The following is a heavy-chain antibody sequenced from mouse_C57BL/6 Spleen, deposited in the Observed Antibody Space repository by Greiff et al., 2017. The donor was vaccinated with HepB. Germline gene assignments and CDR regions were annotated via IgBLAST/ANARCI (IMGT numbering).Heavy chain of an antibody. D-gene: IGHD1-1*01. CDR3: VRQDYYGSNYFDY. V-gene: IGHV10-1*01. CDR2: IRSKSNNYAT. J-gene: IGHJ2*01. Sequence: EVKLMESGGGLVQPKGSLKLSCAASGFSFNTYAMNWVRQAPGKGLEWVARIRSKSNNYATYYADSVKDRFTISRDDSESMLYLQMNNLKTEDTAMYYCVRQDYYGSNYFDYWGQGTTLTVSS. CDR1: GFSFNTYA.